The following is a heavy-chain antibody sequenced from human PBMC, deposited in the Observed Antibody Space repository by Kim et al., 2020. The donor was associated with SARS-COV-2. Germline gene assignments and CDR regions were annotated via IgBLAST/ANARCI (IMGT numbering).Heavy chain of an antibody. D-gene: IGHD3-22*01. V-gene: IGHV3-23*01. CDR3: AKAVGGRTYYYDSSGYYPFDY. Sequence: FTISRDNSKNTLYLQMNSLRAEDTAVYYCAKAVGGRTYYYDSSGYYPFDYWGQGTLVTVSS. J-gene: IGHJ4*02.